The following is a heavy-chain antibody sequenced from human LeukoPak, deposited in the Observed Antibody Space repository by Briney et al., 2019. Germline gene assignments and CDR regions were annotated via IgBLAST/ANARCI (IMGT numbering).Heavy chain of an antibody. CDR1: GGSISSYY. CDR3: ARQNYDFWSGYYTPHYYYYGMDV. J-gene: IGHJ6*02. Sequence: KPSETLSLTCTVSGGSISSYYWSWIRQPPGKGLEWTGEINHSGSTNYNPSLKSRVTISVDTSKNQFSLKLSSVTAADTAVYYCARQNYDFWSGYYTPHYYYYGMDVWGQGTTVTVSS. CDR2: INHSGST. D-gene: IGHD3-3*01. V-gene: IGHV4-34*01.